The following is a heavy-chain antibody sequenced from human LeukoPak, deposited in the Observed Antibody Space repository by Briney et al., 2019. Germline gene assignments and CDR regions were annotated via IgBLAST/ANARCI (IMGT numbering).Heavy chain of an antibody. D-gene: IGHD6-13*01. CDR3: ARDLGGQQLVEDCFDY. Sequence: GRSLGLSCAASGFTFSSYAMHWVRQAPGKGLEWVAVISYDGSNKYYADSVKGRFTISRDNSKNTLYLQMNGLRAEDTAVYYCARDLGGQQLVEDCFDYWGQGTLVTVSS. V-gene: IGHV3-30*04. J-gene: IGHJ4*02. CDR2: ISYDGSNK. CDR1: GFTFSSYA.